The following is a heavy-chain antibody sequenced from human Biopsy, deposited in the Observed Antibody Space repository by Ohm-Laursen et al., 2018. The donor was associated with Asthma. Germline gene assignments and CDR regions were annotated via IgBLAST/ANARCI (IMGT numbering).Heavy chain of an antibody. D-gene: IGHD3-22*01. V-gene: IGHV1-69*13. CDR3: ARDPFYFDPSVEGWHL. CDR2: IIPISLTP. Sequence: GASVKVSCKRSRDIFSSYGFSWVRQAPGQGLEWMGGIIPISLTPSYARRFRGRVTISADEYTRTAYMELSSLRSEDTAVYYCARDPFYFDPSVEGWHLWGQGTMVTVSS. CDR1: RDIFSSYG. J-gene: IGHJ3*01.